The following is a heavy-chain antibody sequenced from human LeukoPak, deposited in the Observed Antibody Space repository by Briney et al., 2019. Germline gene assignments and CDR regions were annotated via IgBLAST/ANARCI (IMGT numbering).Heavy chain of an antibody. V-gene: IGHV4-34*01. Sequence: SETLSLTCAVYGGSFSGYYWSWIRQPPGKGLEWIGEINHSGSTNYNPSLKSRVTISVDTSKNQFSLKLSSVTAADTAVYYCATGGPRYCSGGSCYFGYWGQGTLVTVSS. D-gene: IGHD2-15*01. J-gene: IGHJ4*02. CDR3: ATGGPRYCSGGSCYFGY. CDR1: GGSFSGYY. CDR2: INHSGST.